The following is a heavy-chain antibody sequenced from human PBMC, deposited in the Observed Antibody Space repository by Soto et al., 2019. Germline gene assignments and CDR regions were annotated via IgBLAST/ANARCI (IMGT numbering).Heavy chain of an antibody. Sequence: QVQLVESGGGVVQPGRSLRLSCAASGFTFSSYGMHWVRQAPGKGLEWVAVIWYDGSNKNYADSVKGRFTISRDNSKNTLYLQMNSLRAEDTAVYYCAREIRGAAAYDAFYIWGQGTMFTVSS. CDR3: AREIRGAAAYDAFYI. V-gene: IGHV3-33*01. CDR2: IWYDGSNK. J-gene: IGHJ3*02. D-gene: IGHD6-13*01. CDR1: GFTFSSYG.